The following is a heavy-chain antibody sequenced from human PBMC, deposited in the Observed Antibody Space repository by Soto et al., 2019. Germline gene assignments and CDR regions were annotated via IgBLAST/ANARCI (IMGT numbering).Heavy chain of an antibody. CDR3: ARRSYDFWSGYYTDNWFDP. Sequence: KLSETLSLTCTVSGGSISISSYYWGCIRQPPGKGLEWIGSIYYSGSTYYNPSLKSRVTISVDTSKNQFSLKLSSVTAADTAVYYCARRSYDFWSGYYTDNWFDPWGQGTLVTVSS. CDR2: IYYSGST. J-gene: IGHJ5*02. D-gene: IGHD3-3*01. V-gene: IGHV4-39*01. CDR1: GGSISISSYY.